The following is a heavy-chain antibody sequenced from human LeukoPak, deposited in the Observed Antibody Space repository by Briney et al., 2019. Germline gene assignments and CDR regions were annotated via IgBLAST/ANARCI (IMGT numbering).Heavy chain of an antibody. CDR1: GFTFSSYN. D-gene: IGHD6-6*01. Sequence: GGSLRLSCAASGFTFSSYNMNWVRQAPGKGLEWVSTITSTSTYIAYADSVKGRFTISRDNADNSLYLQMNSLRDDDTAVYYCAKERPHDMDVWGQGTSVTVSS. CDR3: AKERPHDMDV. CDR2: ITSTSTYI. V-gene: IGHV3-21*01. J-gene: IGHJ6*02.